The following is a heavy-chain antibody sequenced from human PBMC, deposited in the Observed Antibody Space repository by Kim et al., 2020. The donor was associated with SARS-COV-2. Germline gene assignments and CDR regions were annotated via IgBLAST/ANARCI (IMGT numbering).Heavy chain of an antibody. D-gene: IGHD4-17*01. J-gene: IGHJ5*02. CDR3: AKSPYFHDYGPNWFDP. CDR2: ISWNSGSI. V-gene: IGHV3-9*01. CDR1: GFTFDDYA. Sequence: GGSLRLSCAASGFTFDDYAMHWVRQAPGKGLEWVSGISWNSGSIGYADSVKGRFTISRDNAKNSLYLQMNSLRAEDTALYYCAKSPYFHDYGPNWFDPWGQGTLVTVSS.